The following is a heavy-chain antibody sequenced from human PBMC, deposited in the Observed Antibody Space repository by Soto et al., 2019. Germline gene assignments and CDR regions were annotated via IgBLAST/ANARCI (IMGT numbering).Heavy chain of an antibody. CDR1: GFSFSDYF. V-gene: IGHV1-46*01. Sequence: GASVKVSCKASGFSFSDYFMHWVRQAPGQGLEWMGIINPSGDSRNYAQKFQGRVTITRDTSTSTVYMDLSSLRYEDTAVYYCARVAVAARPRWYNWFDPWGQGTLVTVSS. CDR2: INPSGDSR. CDR3: ARVAVAARPRWYNWFDP. J-gene: IGHJ5*02. D-gene: IGHD2-15*01.